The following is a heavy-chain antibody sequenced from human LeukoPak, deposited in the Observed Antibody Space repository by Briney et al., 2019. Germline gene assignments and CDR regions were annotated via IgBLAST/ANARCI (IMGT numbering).Heavy chain of an antibody. J-gene: IGHJ4*02. Sequence: ASETLSLTCTISGGSITGSSYYWGWIRQSRGKGLEWIGNIYYSGSTYYNSSLKSRVTISIDTSKNHFSLRLTSVTASDTAVYFCTRGSYDVLTGRSTLGEYWGQGTLVAVSS. V-gene: IGHV4-39*02. CDR3: TRGSYDVLTGRSTLGEY. CDR2: IYYSGST. D-gene: IGHD3-9*01. CDR1: GGSITGSSYY.